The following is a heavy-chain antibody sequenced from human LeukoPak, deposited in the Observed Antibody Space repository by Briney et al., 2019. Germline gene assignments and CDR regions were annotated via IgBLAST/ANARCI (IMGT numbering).Heavy chain of an antibody. Sequence: AGGSLRLSCLASGFSFSSYWMNWVRQAQGKAPEWLANIKQDGSQTYYVDSVKGRFTISRDNAKNSLYLQMNSLRAGDTAVYYCATDAVGDSWSDYWGQGTLVTVSS. V-gene: IGHV3-7*01. CDR3: ATDAVGDSWSDY. CDR1: GFSFSSYW. J-gene: IGHJ4*02. D-gene: IGHD6-13*01. CDR2: IKQDGSQT.